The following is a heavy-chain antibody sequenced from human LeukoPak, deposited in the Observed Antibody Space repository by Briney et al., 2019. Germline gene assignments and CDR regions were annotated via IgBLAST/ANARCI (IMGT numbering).Heavy chain of an antibody. D-gene: IGHD3-10*01. Sequence: AGGSLRLSCAASGFTFRSYAMSWVRQAPGKGLEWVSAISGSGGSTYYADSVRGRFTISRDNSNNTLYLQMNRLRDEDTAVYYCANGSLAGGKRNPGVFDYWGQGTLVTVSS. CDR2: ISGSGGST. CDR1: GFTFRSYA. J-gene: IGHJ4*02. V-gene: IGHV3-23*01. CDR3: ANGSLAGGKRNPGVFDY.